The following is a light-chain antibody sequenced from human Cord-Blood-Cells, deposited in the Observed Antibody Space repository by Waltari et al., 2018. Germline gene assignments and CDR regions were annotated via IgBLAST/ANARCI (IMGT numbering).Light chain of an antibody. V-gene: IGLV2-23*01. J-gene: IGLJ3*02. CDR3: CSYAGSSTV. CDR2: EGS. CDR1: SGNVWTYNL. Sequence: QSALTRPASVAGSPGQSVPISCPGTSGNVWTYNLSSWYQPHPGTAPNLMSYEGSKRPSGVSNPFSGSKSGNTASLTSSGLQAEDEADYYCCSYAGSSTVFGGGTKLTVL.